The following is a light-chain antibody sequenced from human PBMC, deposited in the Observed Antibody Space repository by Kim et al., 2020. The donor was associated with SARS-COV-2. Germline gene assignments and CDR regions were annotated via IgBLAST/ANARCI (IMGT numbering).Light chain of an antibody. V-gene: IGKV1-12*01. CDR3: QQANSFPLT. CDR1: QGISSL. CDR2: AAS. Sequence: PSVGDRVTITFPARQGISSLLSWYQQKPEKAPKLLIYAASSLQSGVPSRCSGSGSGTDFTLTISSLQPEDFATYYCQQANSFPLTFGGGTKVDIK. J-gene: IGKJ4*01.